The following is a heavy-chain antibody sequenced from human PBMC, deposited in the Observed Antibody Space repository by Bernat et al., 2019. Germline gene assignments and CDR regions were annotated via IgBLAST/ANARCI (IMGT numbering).Heavy chain of an antibody. CDR3: ARGVLLWFGVVDY. CDR1: GYTFTSYD. D-gene: IGHD3-10*01. Sequence: QVQLVQSGAEVKKPGASVKVSCKASGYTFTSYDINWVRQATGQGLEWMGWMNPNSGNTGYAQKFQVRVTMTRNTSISTAYMELSSQRSEETAVYYCARGVLLWFGVVDYWGQGTLVTVSS. V-gene: IGHV1-8*01. CDR2: MNPNSGNT. J-gene: IGHJ4*02.